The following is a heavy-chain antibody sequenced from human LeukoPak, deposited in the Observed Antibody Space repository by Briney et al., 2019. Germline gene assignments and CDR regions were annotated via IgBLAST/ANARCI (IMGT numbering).Heavy chain of an antibody. V-gene: IGHV3-21*01. Sequence: PGGSLRLSCVDSGFTFRAYWMTWVRQAPGKGLEWVSSVSSISTYIYYADSVNGRFTISRDNAKNSLYLQMNSLRAEDTAVYYCARDGAEWLRFGFDIWGHGTMVTVSS. D-gene: IGHD5-12*01. CDR1: GFTFRAYW. CDR2: VSSISTYI. J-gene: IGHJ3*02. CDR3: ARDGAEWLRFGFDI.